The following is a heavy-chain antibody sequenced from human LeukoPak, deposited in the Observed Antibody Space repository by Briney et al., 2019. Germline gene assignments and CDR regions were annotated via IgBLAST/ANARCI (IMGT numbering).Heavy chain of an antibody. Sequence: SETLSLTCTVSGGSITGYYWSWIRQPPGKGLEWIGYIYYSGSTTYNPSLKSRVTISLDTSKNQFSLNLRSVTAADTAVYYCARPHSSGWYGNFDIWGQGTMVTVSS. D-gene: IGHD6-19*01. V-gene: IGHV4-59*08. CDR2: IYYSGST. CDR3: ARPHSSGWYGNFDI. J-gene: IGHJ3*02. CDR1: GGSITGYY.